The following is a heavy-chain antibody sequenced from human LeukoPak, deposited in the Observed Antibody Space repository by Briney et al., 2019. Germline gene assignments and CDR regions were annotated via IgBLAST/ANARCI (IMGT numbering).Heavy chain of an antibody. Sequence: ASVKVSCKASGGTFSSYAISWVRPAPGQGLEWMGWFNPDSGGTNYAQKFQGRVTMTRDTSISTAYMELNRLTSDDTAVYYCARERTTVTTLWFDPWGQGTLVTVSS. D-gene: IGHD4-17*01. V-gene: IGHV1-2*02. CDR1: GGTFSSYA. J-gene: IGHJ5*02. CDR3: ARERTTVTTLWFDP. CDR2: FNPDSGGT.